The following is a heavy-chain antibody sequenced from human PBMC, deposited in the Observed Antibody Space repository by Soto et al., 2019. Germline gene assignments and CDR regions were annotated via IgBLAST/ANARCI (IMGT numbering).Heavy chain of an antibody. V-gene: IGHV3-21*01. D-gene: IGHD4-17*01. Sequence: EVQLVESGGGLVTPGGSLRLSCAASGFTFSSYSMNWVRQAPGKGLEWVSSVIPSGSSFYADSVKGRFTVSRDNAKNSLFLQMNSLRTDDTAVYYCARDPDDGDSWGQGTLVTVSS. J-gene: IGHJ5*02. CDR2: VIPSGSS. CDR1: GFTFSSYS. CDR3: ARDPDDGDS.